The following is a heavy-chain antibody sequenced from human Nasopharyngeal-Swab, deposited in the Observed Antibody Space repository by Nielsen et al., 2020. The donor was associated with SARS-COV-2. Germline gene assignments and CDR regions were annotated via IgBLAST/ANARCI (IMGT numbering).Heavy chain of an antibody. CDR3: ARDLMYYYGSGNSPFYMDV. V-gene: IGHV1-2*06. CDR2: INPNSGGT. Sequence: ASVKVSCKASGYTFTSYYMHWVRQAPGQGLEWMGRINPNSGGTNYAQKFQGRVTMTRDTSISTAYMELSRLRSDDTAVYYCARDLMYYYGSGNSPFYMDVWGKGTTVTVSS. D-gene: IGHD3-10*01. J-gene: IGHJ6*03. CDR1: GYTFTSYY.